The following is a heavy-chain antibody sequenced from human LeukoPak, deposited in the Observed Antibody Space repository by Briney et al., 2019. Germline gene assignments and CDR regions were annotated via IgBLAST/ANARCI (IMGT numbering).Heavy chain of an antibody. V-gene: IGHV1-18*01. CDR3: XXXPXXXGXXIIRHYYYYGMDV. D-gene: IGHD3-10*01. CDR2: ISAYNGNT. J-gene: IGHJ6*02. Sequence: GASVKVSCKASGYTFTSYGISWVRQAPGQGLEWMGWISAYNGNTNYAQKLQGRVTMTRNTSISTAYMELSSLRSEDTAVYYCXXXPXXXGXXIIRHYYYYGMDVWGQGTTVTVSS. CDR1: GYTFTSYG.